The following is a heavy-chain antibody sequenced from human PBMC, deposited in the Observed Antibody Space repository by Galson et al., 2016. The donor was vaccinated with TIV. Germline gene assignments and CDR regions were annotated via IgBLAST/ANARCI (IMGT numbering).Heavy chain of an antibody. CDR1: GDSISGYY. V-gene: IGHV4-59*01. Sequence: LSLTCAVSGDSISGYYWSWIRQAPGKGLECIGYIYYNGITYYSPSLKSRVTISVDTTSNQLSLKLTSVTAADTATYYCARWNAGLDYWGRGTLVTVSS. J-gene: IGHJ4*02. CDR3: ARWNAGLDY. D-gene: IGHD1-1*01. CDR2: IYYNGIT.